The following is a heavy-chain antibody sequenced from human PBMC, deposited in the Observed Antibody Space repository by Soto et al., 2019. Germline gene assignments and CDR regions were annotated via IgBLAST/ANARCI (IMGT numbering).Heavy chain of an antibody. CDR3: AKEDVGGYYYSGL. Sequence: GGSLRLSCAASGFTFSTYVMSLVRQAPGKGLEWVSSISNSGGSTYYADSVKGRFTISRDNSKNTLYLQMNSLRAEDAAVYYCAKEDVGGYYYSGLWGRGTLVTVSS. D-gene: IGHD1-26*01. J-gene: IGHJ1*01. CDR1: GFTFSTYV. CDR2: ISNSGGST. V-gene: IGHV3-23*01.